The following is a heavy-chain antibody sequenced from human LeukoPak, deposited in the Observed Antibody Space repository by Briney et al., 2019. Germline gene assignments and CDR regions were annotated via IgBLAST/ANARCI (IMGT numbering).Heavy chain of an antibody. D-gene: IGHD2-15*01. CDR2: ISGGGSGT. Sequence: GGSLRLSCAASGFTFNSYTMSWVRQAPGKGLEWVSTISGGGSGTYYADSVKGRFTISRDSSRNTLYLQMYSLRAEDTAVYYCAKAAVATLLRSHFDCWGQGTLVTVSS. J-gene: IGHJ4*02. CDR3: AKAAVATLLRSHFDC. CDR1: GFTFNSYT. V-gene: IGHV3-23*01.